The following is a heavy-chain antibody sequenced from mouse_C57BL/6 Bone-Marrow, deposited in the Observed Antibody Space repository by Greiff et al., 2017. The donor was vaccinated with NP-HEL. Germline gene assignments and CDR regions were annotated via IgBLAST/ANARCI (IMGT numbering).Heavy chain of an antibody. D-gene: IGHD1-1*01. V-gene: IGHV1-7*01. CDR3: ARVTTVVAHDY. CDR1: GYTFTSYW. J-gene: IGHJ2*01. CDR2: INPSSGYT. Sequence: QVQLQQSGAELAKPGASVKLSCKASGYTFTSYWMHWVKQRPGQGLEWIGYINPSSGYTKYNQKFKGKATLTVDTSSSTAYMQLSSLTSEDSAVYYCARVTTVVAHDYWGQGTTLTVSS.